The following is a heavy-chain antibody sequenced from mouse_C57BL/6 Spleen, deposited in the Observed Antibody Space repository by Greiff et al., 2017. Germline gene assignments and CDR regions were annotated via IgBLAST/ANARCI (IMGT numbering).Heavy chain of an antibody. CDR2: IDPETGGT. Sequence: VQLQQSGAELVRPGASVTLSCKASGYTFTDYEMHWVKQTPVHGLEWIGAIDPETGGTAYNQKFKGKAILTADKSSSTAYMELRSLTSEDSAVYYCTRGANWDEFAYGGQGTLVTVSA. D-gene: IGHD4-1*01. CDR1: GYTFTDYE. J-gene: IGHJ3*01. V-gene: IGHV1-15*01. CDR3: TRGANWDEFAY.